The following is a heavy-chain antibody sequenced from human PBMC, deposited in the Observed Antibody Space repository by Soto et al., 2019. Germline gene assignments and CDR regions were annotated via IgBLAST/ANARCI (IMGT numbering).Heavy chain of an antibody. J-gene: IGHJ6*02. CDR3: ARGRVGSSGWYGGYYYGMDV. Sequence: ASVKVSCKASGYTFTSYAMHWVRQAPGQRLEWMGWINAGNGNTKYSQKFQGRVTITRDTSASTAYMELSSLRSEDTAVYYCARGRVGSSGWYGGYYYGMDVWGQGTTVTVSS. V-gene: IGHV1-3*01. CDR2: INAGNGNT. D-gene: IGHD6-19*01. CDR1: GYTFTSYA.